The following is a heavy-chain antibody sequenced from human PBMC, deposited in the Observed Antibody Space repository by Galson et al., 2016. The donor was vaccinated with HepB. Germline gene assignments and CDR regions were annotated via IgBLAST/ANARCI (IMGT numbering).Heavy chain of an antibody. CDR2: ITGSGGST. Sequence: SLRSSCAASGSTFTNSAMTWVRQAPGKGLEWVSAITGSGGSTYYADSVKGRFTISRDNAKNSLYLQMNSLRAEDTAVYYCAREYSYGYYYFYGVDVWGQGTTVTVSS. CDR3: AREYSYGYYYFYGVDV. CDR1: GSTFTNSA. D-gene: IGHD5-18*01. J-gene: IGHJ6*02. V-gene: IGHV3-23*01.